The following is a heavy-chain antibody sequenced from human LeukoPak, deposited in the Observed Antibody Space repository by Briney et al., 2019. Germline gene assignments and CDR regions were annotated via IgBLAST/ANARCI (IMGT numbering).Heavy chain of an antibody. CDR2: IGIDSGNT. Sequence: GGSLRLSCTASGFPFIEYSMNWVRQAPGKGLEGISYIGIDSGNTKYADSVRGRFTISADKAKNSLYLQMNSLRVEDTAVYYCARDHNYAFDNWGRGTLVSVAS. J-gene: IGHJ4*02. D-gene: IGHD1-1*01. CDR3: ARDHNYAFDN. CDR1: GFPFIEYS. V-gene: IGHV3-48*01.